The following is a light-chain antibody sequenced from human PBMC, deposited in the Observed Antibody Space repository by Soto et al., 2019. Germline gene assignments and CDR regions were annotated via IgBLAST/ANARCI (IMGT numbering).Light chain of an antibody. J-gene: IGLJ1*01. CDR2: DNN. Sequence: QSVLTQPPSVSAAPGQKVTISCSGSSSNLGNNYVSWYQQLPGTAPKHLIYDNNKRPSGIPDRFSGSKSGTSATLGITGRQTGDEADYYCGTWDSSLSAGVFGTGTKLTVL. V-gene: IGLV1-51*01. CDR3: GTWDSSLSAGV. CDR1: SSNLGNNY.